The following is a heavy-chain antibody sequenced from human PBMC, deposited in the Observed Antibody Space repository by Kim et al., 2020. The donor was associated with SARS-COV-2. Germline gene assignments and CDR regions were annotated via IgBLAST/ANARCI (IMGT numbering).Heavy chain of an antibody. D-gene: IGHD5-18*01. J-gene: IGHJ4*02. Sequence: GGSLRLSCSASGFTFSSYAMHWVRQAPGKGLEYVSAISSNGGSTYYADSVKGRFTISRDNSKNTLYLQMSSLRAEDTAVYYCVKTANPTDTAMLFLDYWGQGTLVTVSS. CDR1: GFTFSSYA. CDR2: ISSNGGST. CDR3: VKTANPTDTAMLFLDY. V-gene: IGHV3-64D*06.